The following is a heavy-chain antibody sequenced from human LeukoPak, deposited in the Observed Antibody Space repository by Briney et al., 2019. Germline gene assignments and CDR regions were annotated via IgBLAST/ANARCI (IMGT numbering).Heavy chain of an antibody. CDR3: AKEYDSSGYFDY. CDR1: GFTFSSYA. Sequence: PGGSLRLSCAASGFTFSSYAMSWVRQAPGKGLEWVSAISGSGGSTYYADSVKGRFTISRDNSKNTLYLQMNGLRADDTAVYYCAKEYDSSGYFDYWGQGTLVTVSS. V-gene: IGHV3-23*01. D-gene: IGHD3-22*01. J-gene: IGHJ4*02. CDR2: ISGSGGST.